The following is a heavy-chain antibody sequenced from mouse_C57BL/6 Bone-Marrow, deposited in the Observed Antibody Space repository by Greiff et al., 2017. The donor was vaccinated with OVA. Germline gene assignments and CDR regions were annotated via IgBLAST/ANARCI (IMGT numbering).Heavy chain of an antibody. CDR1: GFSLTSYG. J-gene: IGHJ3*01. V-gene: IGHV2-2*01. D-gene: IGHD1-1*01. CDR2: IWSGGST. Sequence: QVQLQQSGPGLVQPSQSLSITCTVSGFSLTSYGVHWVRQSPGKGLEWLGVIWSGGSTDYNAAFISRLSISKDNSKSQVFFKMNSLQADDTAINYCARPYYGSSWGIFAYWGQGTLVTVSA. CDR3: ARPYYGSSWGIFAY.